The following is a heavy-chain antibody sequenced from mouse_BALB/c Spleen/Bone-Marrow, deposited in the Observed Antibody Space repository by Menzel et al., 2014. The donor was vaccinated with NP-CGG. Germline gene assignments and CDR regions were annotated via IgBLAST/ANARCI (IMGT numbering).Heavy chain of an antibody. Sequence: LQESGAELARPGASVNLSCKASGYTFTSYWMQWVKQRPGQGLEWIGAIYPGDGDTRYTQKFKGKATLTADKSSSTAYMQLSSLASEASAVYYCAAYYGSSYWAMDSWGQGTSVTVSS. CDR2: IYPGDGDT. V-gene: IGHV1-87*01. J-gene: IGHJ4*01. D-gene: IGHD1-1*01. CDR3: AAYYGSSYWAMDS. CDR1: GYTFTSYW.